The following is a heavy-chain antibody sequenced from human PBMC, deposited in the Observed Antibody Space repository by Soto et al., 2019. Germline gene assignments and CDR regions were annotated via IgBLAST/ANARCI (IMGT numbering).Heavy chain of an antibody. CDR3: GRKDIVITAAVSDF. J-gene: IGHJ4*02. CDR2: VSTSDNT. V-gene: IGHV3-48*01. Sequence: AGGTLTLSCAVSGFTFNSYGMNWIRQAPGKGLEWVSTVSTSDNTYYTDSLKSRFTISIDKANNTVSLHMTTLRAEDTAVYYCGRKDIVITAAVSDFWGQGTLVTVSS. CDR1: GFTFNSYG. D-gene: IGHD2-2*01.